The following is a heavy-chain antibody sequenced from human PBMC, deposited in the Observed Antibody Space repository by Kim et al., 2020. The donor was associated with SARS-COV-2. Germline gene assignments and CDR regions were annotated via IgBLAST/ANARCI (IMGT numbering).Heavy chain of an antibody. J-gene: IGHJ6*02. V-gene: IGHV3-33*01. Sequence: YADSVKGQFTISRDNSKNTLYLQMNSLRAEDTAVYYCAREGIVGATTGMDVWGQGTTVTVSS. CDR3: AREGIVGATTGMDV. D-gene: IGHD1-26*01.